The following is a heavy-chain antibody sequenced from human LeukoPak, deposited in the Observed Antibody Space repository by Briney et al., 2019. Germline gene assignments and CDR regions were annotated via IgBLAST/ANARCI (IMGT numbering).Heavy chain of an antibody. CDR2: INHSGST. V-gene: IGHV4-34*01. CDR3: ASRSGYSRAFDI. D-gene: IGHD3-3*01. J-gene: IGHJ3*02. Sequence: KPSETLSLTCAVYGGSFSGYYWSWIRQPPGKGLEWIGEINHSGSTNYSPSLKSRVTISVDTSKNQFSLKLSSVTAADTAVYYCASRSGYSRAFDIWGQGTMVTVSS. CDR1: GGSFSGYY.